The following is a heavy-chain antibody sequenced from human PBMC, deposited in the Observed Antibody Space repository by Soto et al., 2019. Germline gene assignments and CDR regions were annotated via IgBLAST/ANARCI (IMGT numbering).Heavy chain of an antibody. CDR3: ARDLIAAKHDY. Sequence: SETLSLTCAVYGGSFSGYYWSWIRQPPGKGLEWIGEINHSGSTNYNPSLKSRVTISVDTSKNQFSLKLSSVTAADTAVYYCARDLIAAKHDYWGQGTLVTVSS. V-gene: IGHV4-34*01. CDR1: GGSFSGYY. CDR2: INHSGST. J-gene: IGHJ4*02. D-gene: IGHD6-13*01.